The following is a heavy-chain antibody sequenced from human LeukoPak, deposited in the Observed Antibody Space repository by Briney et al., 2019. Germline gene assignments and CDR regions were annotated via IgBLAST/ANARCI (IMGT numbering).Heavy chain of an antibody. CDR3: VKSPGSGWPV. D-gene: IGHD6-19*01. CDR1: GFTFSSFA. V-gene: IGHV3-64D*06. J-gene: IGHJ4*02. CDR2: IYSDGSRT. Sequence: PGGYLRLSCAASGFTFSSFAMHWVRQAPGKGLEYLSAIYSDGSRTYYADSVKGRFTISRDNSKNTLYFEMSSLRVEDTAVYYCVKSPGSGWPVWGQGTLLTVSS.